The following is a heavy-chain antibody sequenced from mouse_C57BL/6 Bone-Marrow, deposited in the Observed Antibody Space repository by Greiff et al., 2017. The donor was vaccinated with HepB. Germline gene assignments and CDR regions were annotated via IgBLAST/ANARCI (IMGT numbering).Heavy chain of an antibody. J-gene: IGHJ3*01. V-gene: IGHV1-19*01. CDR1: GYTFTDYY. Sequence: EVQLQQSGPVLVKPGASVKMSCKASGYTFTDYYMNWVKQSHGKSLEWIGVINPYNGGTSYNQKFKGKATLTVDKSSSTAYMELNSLTSEDSTVYYCARYRGAFAYWGQGTLVTVSA. CDR2: INPYNGGT. CDR3: ARYRGAFAY.